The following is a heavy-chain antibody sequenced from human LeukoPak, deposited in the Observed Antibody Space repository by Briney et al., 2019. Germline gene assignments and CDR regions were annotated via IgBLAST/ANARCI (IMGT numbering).Heavy chain of an antibody. CDR2: IKEDGSEA. Sequence: GGSLRLSCSASGFTFSSYAMHWVRQAPGRGLEWVATIKEDGSEAYFGDSVKGRFAISRDNAKNSLYLQMNSLRGEDTAVYYCARGGANRFDYWGQGTLVTVSS. J-gene: IGHJ4*02. CDR1: GFTFSSYA. D-gene: IGHD3-16*01. V-gene: IGHV3-7*04. CDR3: ARGGANRFDY.